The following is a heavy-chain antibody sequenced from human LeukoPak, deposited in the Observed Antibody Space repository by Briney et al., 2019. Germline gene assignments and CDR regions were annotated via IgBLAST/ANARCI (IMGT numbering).Heavy chain of an antibody. CDR2: INHSGRA. D-gene: IGHD6-19*01. J-gene: IGHJ3*01. Sequence: SETLSLTCAVYGGSYTNYYWTWIRQPPGKGLEWIGEINHSGRANYNPSLKSRVTISVDTSKNQFSLTLSSVTAADTAVYYCARETEKQWQYWGQGTLVTVSS. CDR3: ARETEKQWQY. V-gene: IGHV4-34*01. CDR1: GGSYTNYY.